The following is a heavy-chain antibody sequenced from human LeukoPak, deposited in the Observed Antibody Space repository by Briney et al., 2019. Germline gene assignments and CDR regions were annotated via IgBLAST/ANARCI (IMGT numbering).Heavy chain of an antibody. V-gene: IGHV6-1*01. J-gene: IGHJ4*02. CDR3: ARGSYGLGGFWYYDFDY. CDR2: TCYRSQWYS. CDR1: GVSVSSNSAV. Sequence: SQTLSLTCVISGVSVSSNSAVWAWIRRSPSTGLEWLGRTCYRSQWYSDYARSVRSRIYINPYTSKNQFSLQLSSVTPEDTAVYYCARGSYGLGGFWYYDFDYWGQGTLVTVSS. D-gene: IGHD3-10*01.